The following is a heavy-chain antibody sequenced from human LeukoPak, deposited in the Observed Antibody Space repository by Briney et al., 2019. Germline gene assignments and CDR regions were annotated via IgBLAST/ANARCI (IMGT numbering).Heavy chain of an antibody. CDR2: ISIDGDNE. CDR3: AREPSGNFGQLVSSAEYFQH. D-gene: IGHD5/OR15-5a*01. J-gene: IGHJ1*01. V-gene: IGHV3-30-3*01. CDR1: GFTFSNYA. Sequence: PGGSLRLSCATSGFTFSNYAIHWVRQAPGKGLEWVADISIDGDNEYYADSVRGRFMISRDNSKNTVYPQMNSLTIEDTAVYYCAREPSGNFGQLVSSAEYFQHWGQGTRVTVSS.